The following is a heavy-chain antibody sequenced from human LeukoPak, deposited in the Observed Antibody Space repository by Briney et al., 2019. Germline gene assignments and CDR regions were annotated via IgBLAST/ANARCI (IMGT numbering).Heavy chain of an antibody. V-gene: IGHV3-33*01. CDR1: GFTFSSYG. Sequence: GGSLRLSCAASGFTFSSYGMHWVRQAPGKGLEWVAVIWYDGSNKYYADSVKGRFTISRDNSKNTLYLQMNSLRAEDTAVYYCARDLHGYRGAPSDYWGQGTLVTVSS. CDR2: IWYDGSNK. D-gene: IGHD5-24*01. CDR3: ARDLHGYRGAPSDY. J-gene: IGHJ4*02.